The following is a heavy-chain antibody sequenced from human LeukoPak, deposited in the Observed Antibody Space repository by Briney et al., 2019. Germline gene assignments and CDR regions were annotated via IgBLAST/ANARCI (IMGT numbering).Heavy chain of an antibody. CDR1: GFTFSSYA. CDR2: ISYDGSNK. CDR3: AREALPGYCSSTTCAFDY. J-gene: IGHJ4*02. Sequence: GRSLRLSCAASGFTFSSYAMHWVRQAPGKGLEWVAVISYDGSNKYYADSVKGRFTISRDNSKNTLYLQMNSLRAEDTAVYYCAREALPGYCSSTTCAFDYWGQGTPVTVSS. D-gene: IGHD2-2*01. V-gene: IGHV3-30-3*01.